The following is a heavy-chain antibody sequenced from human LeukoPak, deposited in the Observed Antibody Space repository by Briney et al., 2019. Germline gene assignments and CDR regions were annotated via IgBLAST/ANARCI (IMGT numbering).Heavy chain of an antibody. J-gene: IGHJ6*02. D-gene: IGHD3-10*01. CDR2: IWYDGNRK. V-gene: IGHV3-33*01. Sequence: GGSLRLSCAASGFTFSSFGMHWVRQAPGKGLEWVAVIWYDGNRKYYEDSVKGRFTISGDNSKNTLYLQMNSLRAEDTAVYYCARVYGSGSYYYHYAMDVWGQGTTVTVSS. CDR3: ARVYGSGSYYYHYAMDV. CDR1: GFTFSSFG.